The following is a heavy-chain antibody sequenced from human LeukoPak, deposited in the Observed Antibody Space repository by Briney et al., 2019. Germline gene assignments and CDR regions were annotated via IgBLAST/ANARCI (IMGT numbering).Heavy chain of an antibody. CDR2: IYTSGST. V-gene: IGHV4-61*02. CDR1: GGSVSSGSYY. Sequence: PSETLSLTCTVSGGSVSSGSYYWSWIRQPAGKGLEWIGRIYTSGSTNYNPSLKSRVTMSVDTSKNQFSLNLSSVTAADTAVYYCARVPRSYYYYYYMDVWGKGTTVTVSS. CDR3: ARVPRSYYYYYYMDV. J-gene: IGHJ6*03.